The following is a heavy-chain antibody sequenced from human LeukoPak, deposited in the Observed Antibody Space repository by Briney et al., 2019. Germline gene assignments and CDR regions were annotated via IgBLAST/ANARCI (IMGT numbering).Heavy chain of an antibody. J-gene: IGHJ4*02. CDR2: ISYSGYT. CDR3: ARGRNDNGGMFFDS. CDR1: GGSIRSYY. Sequence: SETLSLTCTVSGGSIRSYYWNWIRQAPGKGLEWVGFISYSGYTSYSPSLKSRVAISVDTAKSQFSLRLNSMTAADTAIYYCARGRNDNGGMFFDSWAQGNLVTVPS. V-gene: IGHV4-59*01. D-gene: IGHD4-23*01.